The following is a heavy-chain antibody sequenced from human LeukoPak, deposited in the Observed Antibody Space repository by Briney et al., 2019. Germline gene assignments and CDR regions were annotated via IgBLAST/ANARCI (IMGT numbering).Heavy chain of an antibody. Sequence: SETLSLTCTVSGGSISSYYWSWIRQPAGKGLEWIGRIYASGSTNYNPSLKSRVTMSVDTSKNQFSLKLSSVTAADTAVYYCARGTTLTNLFDYWGQGTLVTVSS. J-gene: IGHJ4*02. D-gene: IGHD4-17*01. CDR3: ARGTTLTNLFDY. V-gene: IGHV4-4*07. CDR2: IYASGST. CDR1: GGSISSYY.